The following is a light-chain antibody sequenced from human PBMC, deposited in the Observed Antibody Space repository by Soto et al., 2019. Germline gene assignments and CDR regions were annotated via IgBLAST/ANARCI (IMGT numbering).Light chain of an antibody. CDR1: QNVATN. CDR2: GAS. CDR3: QKYTSGLRT. J-gene: IGKJ1*01. V-gene: IGKV3-15*01. Sequence: IVMTQFPATLSMSPGDRATLSCRASQNVATNLAWYQQKPGQAPRLLIHGASIRASGVPARFSGSGSVTEFTLTSNSLQSEDFAIYYCQKYTSGLRTFGRGTRVEV.